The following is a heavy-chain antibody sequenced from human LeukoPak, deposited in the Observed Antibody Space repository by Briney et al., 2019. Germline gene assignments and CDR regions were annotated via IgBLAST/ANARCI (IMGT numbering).Heavy chain of an antibody. Sequence: GGSLRLSCAVSGFTFSSYAMSWVRQAPGKGLEWVSAVSGNGYSTYYADSVKGRFTISRDNSKNTLYLQMNNLRAEDTAVYYCAKGRGDYSNYVTYYYMDVWGKGTTVTVSS. CDR3: AKGRGDYSNYVTYYYMDV. J-gene: IGHJ6*03. D-gene: IGHD4-11*01. CDR1: GFTFSSYA. CDR2: VSGNGYST. V-gene: IGHV3-23*01.